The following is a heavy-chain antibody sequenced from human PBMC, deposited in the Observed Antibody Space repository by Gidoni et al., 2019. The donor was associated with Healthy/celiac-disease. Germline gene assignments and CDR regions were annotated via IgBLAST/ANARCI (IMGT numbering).Heavy chain of an antibody. CDR2: ISAYNGNT. CDR1: GYTFTSYG. V-gene: IGHV1-18*01. D-gene: IGHD3-3*01. Sequence: QVQLVQSGAEVKKPGASVKVSCKASGYTFTSYGISWVRQAPGQGLEWMGWISAYNGNTNYAQKLQGRVTMTTDTSTSTAYMELRSLRSDDTAVYYCARVSCITIFGVVIPNWFDPWGQGTLVTVSS. CDR3: ARVSCITIFGVVIPNWFDP. J-gene: IGHJ5*02.